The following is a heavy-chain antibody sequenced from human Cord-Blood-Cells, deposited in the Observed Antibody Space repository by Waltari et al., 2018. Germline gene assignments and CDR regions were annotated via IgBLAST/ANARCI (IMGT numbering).Heavy chain of an antibody. D-gene: IGHD2-15*01. J-gene: IGHJ4*02. CDR2: IVPIFGTA. CDR3: ARDGDYFDY. Sequence: QVQLVQSGAGVKKLGSSVRVSCKASGGTLSSYAISWVRQAPGQGLEWMGWIVPIFGTANYPQKFQRRVTMPAEQSTITAYMELGSLGSEDTAAYYCARDGDYFDYWGQGTLVTVSS. CDR1: GGTLSSYA. V-gene: IGHV1-69*01.